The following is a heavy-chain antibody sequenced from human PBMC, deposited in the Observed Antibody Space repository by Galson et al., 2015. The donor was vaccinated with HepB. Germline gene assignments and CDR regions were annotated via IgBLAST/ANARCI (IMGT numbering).Heavy chain of an antibody. D-gene: IGHD3-3*01. CDR2: IYWDDDK. J-gene: IGHJ4*02. Sequence: PALVKPTQTLTLTCTFSGFSLSTSGVGVGWIRQPPGKALEWLALIYWDDDKRYSPSLKSRLTITKDTSKNQVVLTMTNMDPVDTATYYCAHRRSITIFGVVPYAFDYWGQGTLVTVSS. CDR3: AHRRSITIFGVVPYAFDY. V-gene: IGHV2-5*02. CDR1: GFSLSTSGVG.